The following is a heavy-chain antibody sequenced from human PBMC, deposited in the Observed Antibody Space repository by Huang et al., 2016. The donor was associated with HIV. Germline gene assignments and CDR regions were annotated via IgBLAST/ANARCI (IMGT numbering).Heavy chain of an antibody. CDR2: ISYEGSNK. J-gene: IGHJ4*02. CDR3: AKDGADEEWDIDY. CDR1: GFSFSTYG. D-gene: IGHD1-26*01. Sequence: VQLVESGGGVVQPGRSLRSACAASGFSFSTYGLPWVRPAPSKGVEWVGVISYEGSNKYYSHSVKGRFTISRDTSENKVYLQMNSLRHEDTAVYYCAKDGADEEWDIDYWGQGTLVTVSS. V-gene: IGHV3-30*18.